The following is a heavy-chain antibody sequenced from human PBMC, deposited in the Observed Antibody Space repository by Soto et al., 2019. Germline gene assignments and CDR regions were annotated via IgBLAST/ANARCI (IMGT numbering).Heavy chain of an antibody. V-gene: IGHV4-59*01. D-gene: IGHD1-1*01. CDR2: ISYSGST. CDR3: GRRSDAYNSPNSDY. Sequence: SETLSLTCTVSVASISSYDWSWIRRPPGKGLEWIGHISYSGSTNYKPSLKSRVTISVNTSKKQFSLKLTSVTAADTAVYYCGRRSDAYNSPNSDYGGQRTLGTVS. J-gene: IGHJ4*02. CDR1: VASISSYD.